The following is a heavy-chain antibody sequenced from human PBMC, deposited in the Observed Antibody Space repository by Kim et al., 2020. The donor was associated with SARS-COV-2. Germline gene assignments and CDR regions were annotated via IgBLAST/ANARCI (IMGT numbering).Heavy chain of an antibody. CDR1: GFSFNSYA. Sequence: GGSLRLSCVASGFSFNSYAMNWVRQAPGKGPEWVATMSASGDATYYAASVRGRFVISRDNASNMMFLQMNSLRADDTATYYCVKSILLQGGSLGGNAFGV. J-gene: IGHJ3*01. CDR2: MSASGDAT. CDR3: VKSILLQGGSLGGNAFGV. V-gene: IGHV3-23*01. D-gene: IGHD3-16*01.